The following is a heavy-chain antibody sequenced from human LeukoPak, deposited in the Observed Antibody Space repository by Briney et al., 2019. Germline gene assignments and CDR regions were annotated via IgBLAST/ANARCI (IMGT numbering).Heavy chain of an antibody. V-gene: IGHV1-8*01. Sequence: ASVKVSCKASGYTFTSYDINWVRQAPGQGLEWMGYNSHSGNTGYAQKFQGRFTMTWDASISTAYMELSSLRSDDTAVYYCAREYRHQPDWGQGTLVTVSS. CDR3: AREYRHQPD. D-gene: IGHD5-12*01. J-gene: IGHJ4*02. CDR2: NSHSGNT. CDR1: GYTFTSYD.